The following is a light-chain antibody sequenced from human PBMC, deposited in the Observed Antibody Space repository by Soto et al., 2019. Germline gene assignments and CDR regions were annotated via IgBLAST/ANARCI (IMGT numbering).Light chain of an antibody. CDR1: LPISNY. CDR3: KKYNSAPLT. V-gene: IGKV1-27*01. CDR2: AAS. Sequence: EIQITQSPSSLSAYVGPTVKITFGSSLPISNYLAWYQQKPGKIPNLLIYAASTLQAGVPSRFSGSGSGTDFTLTISSLQTEDVAAYYCKKYNSAPLTFGGGTKVDIK. J-gene: IGKJ4*01.